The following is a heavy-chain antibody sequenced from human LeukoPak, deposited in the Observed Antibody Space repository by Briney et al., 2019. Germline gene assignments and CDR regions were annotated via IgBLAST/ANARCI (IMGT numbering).Heavy chain of an antibody. D-gene: IGHD2-2*01. CDR2: ISGSGGST. CDR1: GFTFSSYA. Sequence: GGSLRLSCAASGFTFSSYAMSWVRQAPGKGLEWVSAISGSGGSTYYADSVKGRFTISRDNSKNTLYLQMNSLRAEDTAVYYCAVECSSTSCYERGGDWFDPWGQGTLVTVSS. J-gene: IGHJ5*02. CDR3: AVECSSTSCYERGGDWFDP. V-gene: IGHV3-23*01.